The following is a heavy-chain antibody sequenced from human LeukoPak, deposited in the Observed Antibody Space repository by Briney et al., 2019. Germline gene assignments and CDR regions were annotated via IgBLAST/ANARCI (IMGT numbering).Heavy chain of an antibody. CDR3: ARGGRYCSSTSCYSRALGY. Sequence: PSETLSLTCTVSGGSISSYYWSWIRQPPGKGLEWIGEINHSGSTNYNPSLKSRVTISVDTSKNQFSLKLSSVTAADTAVYYCARGGRYCSSTSCYSRALGYWGQGTLVTVSS. D-gene: IGHD2-2*01. CDR1: GGSISSYY. CDR2: INHSGST. J-gene: IGHJ4*02. V-gene: IGHV4-34*01.